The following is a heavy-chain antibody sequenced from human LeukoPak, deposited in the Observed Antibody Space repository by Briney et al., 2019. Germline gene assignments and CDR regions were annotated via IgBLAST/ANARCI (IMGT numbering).Heavy chain of an antibody. D-gene: IGHD3-10*01. CDR1: GGSISNYY. V-gene: IGHV4-4*07. CDR2: IYASGST. CDR3: ARTSARGAQFDY. Sequence: SETLSLTCTVSGGSISNYYWSWIRQPAGMGLEWIGRIYASGSTNYNPSLKSRVTMSVDTSNSQFSLNLSSVTAADTAVYYCARTSARGAQFDYWGQGTLVTVSS. J-gene: IGHJ4*02.